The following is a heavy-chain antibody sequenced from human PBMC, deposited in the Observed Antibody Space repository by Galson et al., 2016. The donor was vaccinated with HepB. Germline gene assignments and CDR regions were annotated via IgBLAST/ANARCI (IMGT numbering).Heavy chain of an antibody. Sequence: SVKVSCKASGGTFSSYAISWVRQAPGQGLEWMGGIIPIFGTANYAQKFQGRVTITADESTSTAYMELSSLRSEDTAVYYCARPGGDIVVVVAATYSDAFDIGGQGTMSPSLQ. CDR2: IIPIFGTA. CDR3: ARPGGDIVVVVAATYSDAFDI. J-gene: IGHJ3*02. V-gene: IGHV1-69*13. CDR1: GGTFSSYA. D-gene: IGHD2-15*01.